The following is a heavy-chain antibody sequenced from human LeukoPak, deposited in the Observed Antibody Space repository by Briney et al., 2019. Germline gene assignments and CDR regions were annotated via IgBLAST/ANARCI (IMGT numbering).Heavy chain of an antibody. J-gene: IGHJ6*02. CDR3: ARMYSPEDGMGV. D-gene: IGHD6-13*01. Sequence: GGSLRLSCAASGFTFSSYGMHWVRQAPGKGLEWVAVIWYDGSNKYYADSVKGRFTISRDNSKNTLYLQMNSLRAEDTAVYYCARMYSPEDGMGVWGQGTTVTVSS. CDR1: GFTFSSYG. V-gene: IGHV3-33*01. CDR2: IWYDGSNK.